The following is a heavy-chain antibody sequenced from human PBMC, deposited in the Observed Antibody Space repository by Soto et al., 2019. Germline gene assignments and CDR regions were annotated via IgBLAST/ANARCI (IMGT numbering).Heavy chain of an antibody. V-gene: IGHV1-18*04. CDR1: GYAFTSYG. J-gene: IGHJ4*02. CDR3: ARAATGSYHSAY. D-gene: IGHD3-10*01. CDR2: IAPHSGRT. Sequence: QVQLVQSGPEVKNPGASVRVSCMTSGYAFTSYGVNWVRQVPGQGLEWMGWIAPHSGRTTYLPKFQGRVTITADPSTNTAYMELTSLSSDDTGIYFCARAATGSYHSAYWGQGTVVTVSA.